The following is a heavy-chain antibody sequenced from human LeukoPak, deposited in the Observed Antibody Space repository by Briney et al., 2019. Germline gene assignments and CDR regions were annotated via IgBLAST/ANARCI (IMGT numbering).Heavy chain of an antibody. CDR1: GGSISSYY. CDR2: IYYSGST. J-gene: IGHJ4*02. D-gene: IGHD3-3*01. Sequence: SETLSLTCTVSGGSISSYYWSWIRQPPGKGLEWVGYIYYSGSTNYNPSLKSRVTISVDTSKNQFSLKLSSVTAADTAVYYCARESTIFGVVGFDYWGQGTLVTVSS. CDR3: ARESTIFGVVGFDY. V-gene: IGHV4-59*12.